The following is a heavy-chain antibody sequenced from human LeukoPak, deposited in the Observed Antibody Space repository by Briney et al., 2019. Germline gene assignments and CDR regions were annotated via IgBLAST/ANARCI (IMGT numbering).Heavy chain of an antibody. V-gene: IGHV3-23*01. CDR2: ISGSGDST. D-gene: IGHD6-19*01. CDR3: AKDLNGWYIFDY. CDR1: GFSFSSYA. J-gene: IGHJ4*02. Sequence: GGSLRLSCAASGFSFSSYATSWVRQAPGKGLAWVSGISGSGDSTYYADSVKGRFTISRDNSKNTLYLQMNSLRAEDTAVYYCAKDLNGWYIFDYWGQGTLVTVSS.